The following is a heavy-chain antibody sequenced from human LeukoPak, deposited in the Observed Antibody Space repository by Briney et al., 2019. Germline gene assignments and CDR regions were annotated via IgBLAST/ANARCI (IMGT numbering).Heavy chain of an antibody. CDR1: GDSVSSNTGA. J-gene: IGHJ4*02. D-gene: IGHD1-26*01. Sequence: SQTLSLTCAISGDSVSSNTGAWTWVRQSPSRGLEWLGRTYYRSKWYNDYAVSVKSRITVKPDTSKNQFSLQLNSVTPEDTAVYYCARQVGATRYYFDYWGQGTLVTVSS. CDR3: ARQVGATRYYFDY. CDR2: TYYRSKWYN. V-gene: IGHV6-1*01.